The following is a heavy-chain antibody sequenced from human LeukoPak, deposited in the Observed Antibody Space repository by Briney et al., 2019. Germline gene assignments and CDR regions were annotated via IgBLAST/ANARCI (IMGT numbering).Heavy chain of an antibody. J-gene: IGHJ3*02. D-gene: IGHD3-3*01. CDR1: GYSISSGYY. Sequence: PSETLSLTCTASGYSISSGYYWGWIRQPPGKGLEWIGSIYHSGSTYYNPSLKSRVTISVDTSKYQFSLKLSSVTAADTAVYYCARDVPPYYDFWTERGAFDIWGQGTMVTVSS. CDR2: IYHSGST. CDR3: ARDVPPYYDFWTERGAFDI. V-gene: IGHV4-38-2*02.